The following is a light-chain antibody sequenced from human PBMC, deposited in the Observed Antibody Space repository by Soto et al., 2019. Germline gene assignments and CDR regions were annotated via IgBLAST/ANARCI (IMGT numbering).Light chain of an antibody. V-gene: IGKV1-39*01. CDR1: QKISSH. CDR3: QQSRNAPFT. CDR2: AAS. Sequence: DIQMTQSPSSLSASVGDRVTITCRASQKISSHLNWYQQKPGKAPQLLIYAASNLQSGVPTRFSGGGSGTDFTLSISGLQPDDFASYYCQQSRNAPFTFGQGTKLEIE. J-gene: IGKJ2*01.